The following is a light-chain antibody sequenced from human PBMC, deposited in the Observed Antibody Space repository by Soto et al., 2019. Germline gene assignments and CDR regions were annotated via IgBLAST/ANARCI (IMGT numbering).Light chain of an antibody. CDR2: DAS. V-gene: IGKV1-33*01. CDR3: QKFDNLPFN. CDR1: QDISDY. Sequence: DIQITQSPSSLSESVVDRVTISFQASQDISDYVSWYQQKPGNAPNLLIYDASNVQTGVPSRFSGSGSGTHFTLTISSLQPEDIATYYCQKFDNLPFNFGQGTRLEIK. J-gene: IGKJ5*01.